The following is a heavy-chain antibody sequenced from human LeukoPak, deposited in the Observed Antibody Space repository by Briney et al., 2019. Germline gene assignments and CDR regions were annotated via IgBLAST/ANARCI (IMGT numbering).Heavy chain of an antibody. J-gene: IGHJ5*02. CDR3: ARDRPLYGSGSYLDP. D-gene: IGHD3-10*01. V-gene: IGHV4-59*02. CDR2: IYHSGIT. Sequence: SETLSLTCSVSGDSVSRFYWSWIRQPPGKGLEWIGHIYHSGITNYNPSLKSRVTISLDTSKNHFSLKLTSVTAADTAVYYCARDRPLYGSGSYLDPWGQGTLVTVSS. CDR1: GDSVSRFY.